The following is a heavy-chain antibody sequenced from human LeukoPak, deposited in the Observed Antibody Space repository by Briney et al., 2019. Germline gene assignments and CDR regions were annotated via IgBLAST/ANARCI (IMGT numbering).Heavy chain of an antibody. V-gene: IGHV4-38-2*02. D-gene: IGHD3-22*01. CDR3: ARGQENTYYYDSSGYYYAI. J-gene: IGHJ4*02. CDR2: IYHSGST. CDR1: GYSISSGYY. Sequence: SETLSLTCTVSGYSISSGYYWGWIRQPPGKGLEWIGSIYHSGSTYYNPSLKSRVTISVDTSKNQFSLKLSSVTAADTAVYYCARGQENTYYYDSSGYYYAIWGQGTLVTVSS.